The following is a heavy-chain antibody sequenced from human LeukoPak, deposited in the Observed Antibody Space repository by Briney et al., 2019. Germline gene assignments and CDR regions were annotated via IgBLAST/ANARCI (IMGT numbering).Heavy chain of an antibody. CDR2: ISSSSSTI. D-gene: IGHD3-22*01. CDR1: GFTFSSYS. Sequence: GSLRPSCAASGFTFSSYSMNWVRQAPGKGLEWVSYISSSSSTIYYADSVKGRFTISKDNAKNSLYLQLHGLGAEDTAVSYWARDGSGYHYYFDYWGQGTLVTVSS. V-gene: IGHV3-48*04. J-gene: IGHJ4*02. CDR3: ARDGSGYHYYFDY.